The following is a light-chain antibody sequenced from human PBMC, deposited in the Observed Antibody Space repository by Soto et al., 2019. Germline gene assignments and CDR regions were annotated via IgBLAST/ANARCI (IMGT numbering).Light chain of an antibody. J-gene: IGKJ3*01. CDR3: QQSYSTPFT. CDR2: AAS. Sequence: DIQTTKSPSSLSASVGGSVTITCRASQSISSDLNWYHYKPGKAPKLLIYAASSLQSGVPSRFSGSGSGTDFTLTISSLQPEDFATYYCQQSYSTPFTFGPGTKVDIK. V-gene: IGKV1-39*01. CDR1: QSISSD.